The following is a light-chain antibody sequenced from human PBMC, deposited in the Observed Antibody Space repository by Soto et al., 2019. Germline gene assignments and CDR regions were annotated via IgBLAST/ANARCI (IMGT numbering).Light chain of an antibody. CDR2: DAS. CDR3: QQRSNWPST. J-gene: IGKJ4*01. CDR1: QSVSSY. Sequence: EILLTQSPSTLSSSPGDRATLSCRASQSVSSYLAWYQQKPGQAPRLLIYDASNWPTGIPARFSGSGSGTDFTLTITSLEPEDFAVYYCQQRSNWPSTFGGGTKVEI. V-gene: IGKV3-11*01.